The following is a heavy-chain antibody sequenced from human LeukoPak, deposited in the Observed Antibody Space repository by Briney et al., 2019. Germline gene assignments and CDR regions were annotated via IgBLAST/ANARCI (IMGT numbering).Heavy chain of an antibody. D-gene: IGHD1-14*01. J-gene: IGHJ3*02. Sequence: GRSLRLSCAASGFTFSSYGMHWVRQAPGKGLEWVAVISYDGSNKYYADSVKGRFTISRDNSKNTLYLQMNSLRAEDTAVYYCAKESALTTAFDIWGQGTMVTVSS. CDR3: AKESALTTAFDI. CDR2: ISYDGSNK. V-gene: IGHV3-30*18. CDR1: GFTFSSYG.